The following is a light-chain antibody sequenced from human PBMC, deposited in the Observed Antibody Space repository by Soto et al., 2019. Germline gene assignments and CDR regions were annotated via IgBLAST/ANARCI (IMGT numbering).Light chain of an antibody. CDR1: QSVSSSY. CDR3: QQYGISPWT. J-gene: IGKJ1*01. V-gene: IGKV3-20*01. Sequence: EIVLTQSPGTPSLSPGERATLSCRASQSVSSSYLAWYQQKPGQAPRPLIYGASSRAIGIPDRFSGSGSGTDFTLTISRLEPEDFAVCYCQQYGISPWTFGQGTKVDIK. CDR2: GAS.